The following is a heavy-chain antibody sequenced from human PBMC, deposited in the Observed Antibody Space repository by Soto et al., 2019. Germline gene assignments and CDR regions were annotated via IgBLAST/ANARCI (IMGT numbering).Heavy chain of an antibody. CDR2: ISPYTGNT. J-gene: IGHJ6*02. Sequence: QVQLVQSGEEVKKPGASVKVSCKASGYIFVNYGIAWVRQAPGQGLEWMGWISPYTGNTHSATKVQGRLTMTTDTSTSTAYMDQGRLTSDDTAVYYCVMVDNYVTPTQQDVWGQGTTVTVSS. CDR3: VMVDNYVTPTQQDV. CDR1: GYIFVNYG. D-gene: IGHD3-16*01. V-gene: IGHV1-18*01.